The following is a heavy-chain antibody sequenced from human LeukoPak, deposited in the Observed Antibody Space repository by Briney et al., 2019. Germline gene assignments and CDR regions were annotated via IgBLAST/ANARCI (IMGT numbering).Heavy chain of an antibody. CDR1: GYSISSGYY. Sequence: PSETLSLTCTVSGYSISSGYYWGWIRQPPGKGLEWIGSIYHSGSTYYNPSLKSRVTISVDTSKNQFSLKLSSVTAADTAVYYCARGSGSYYREYFQHWGQGTLVTVSS. J-gene: IGHJ1*01. D-gene: IGHD3-10*01. CDR3: ARGSGSYYREYFQH. V-gene: IGHV4-38-2*02. CDR2: IYHSGST.